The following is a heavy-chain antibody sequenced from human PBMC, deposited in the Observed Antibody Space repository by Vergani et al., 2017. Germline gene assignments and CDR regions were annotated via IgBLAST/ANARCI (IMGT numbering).Heavy chain of an antibody. CDR3: ARLAGYCTNGVCYTEYFQH. J-gene: IGHJ1*01. D-gene: IGHD2-8*01. CDR2: IYPGDSDT. V-gene: IGHV5-51*01. Sequence: EVQLVQSGAEVQKPGESLKISCKGSGYSFTSYWIGWVRQMPGKGLEWMGIIYPGDSDTRYSPSFQGQVTISADKSISTAYLQWSSLKASDTAMYYCARLAGYCTNGVCYTEYFQHWGQGTLVTGSS. CDR1: GYSFTSYW.